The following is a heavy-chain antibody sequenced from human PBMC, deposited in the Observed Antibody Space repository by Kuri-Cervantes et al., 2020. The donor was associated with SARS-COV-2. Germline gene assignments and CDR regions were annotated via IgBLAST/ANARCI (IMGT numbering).Heavy chain of an antibody. V-gene: IGHV3-7*03. CDR2: IKQDGSEK. Sequence: GESLKISCAASGFTFSSYWMSWVRQAPGKGLEWVANIKQDGSEKYYVDSVKGRFTISRDNAKNSLYLQMNSLRAEDTAVYYCARRGRWERAEFDYWGQGTLVTVSS. CDR1: GFTFSSYW. D-gene: IGHD1-26*01. CDR3: ARRGRWERAEFDY. J-gene: IGHJ4*02.